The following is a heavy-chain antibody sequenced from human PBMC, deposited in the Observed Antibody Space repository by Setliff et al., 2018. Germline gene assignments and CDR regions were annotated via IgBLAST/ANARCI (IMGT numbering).Heavy chain of an antibody. Sequence: GASVKVSCKASGYTFTTYYMHWVRQAPGQGLEWMGWINAYAQKFQGRVTMTIDTLTSTAYMDLRSLRSDDTAVYYCARGPLDFVVTPAAAKFDYWGQGTLVTVSS. CDR2: INAY. D-gene: IGHD2-2*01. J-gene: IGHJ4*02. CDR3: ARGPLDFVVTPAAAKFDY. CDR1: GYTFTTYY. V-gene: IGHV1-18*04.